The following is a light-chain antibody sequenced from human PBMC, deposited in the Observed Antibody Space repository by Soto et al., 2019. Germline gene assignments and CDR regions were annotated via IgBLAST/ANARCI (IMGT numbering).Light chain of an antibody. CDR3: QQYGSSPPIT. CDR2: GAS. J-gene: IGKJ5*01. CDR1: QSVSSSY. V-gene: IGKV3-20*01. Sequence: EIVLTQSPGTLSLSPGERATLSCRASQSVSSSYLAWYQQKPGQAPRLLIYGASSRATGIPDRFSGSGSVTDFTLTISRLKPEDFAVYYCQQYGSSPPITFGQGTRLEIK.